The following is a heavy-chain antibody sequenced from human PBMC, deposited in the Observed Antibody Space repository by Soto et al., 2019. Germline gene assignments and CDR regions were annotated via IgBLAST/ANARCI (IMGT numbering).Heavy chain of an antibody. V-gene: IGHV3-48*01. J-gene: IGHJ4*02. CDR2: ISGSNNNI. D-gene: IGHD2-21*02. CDR3: ASERLCGADCYFFDN. Sequence: PGGSLRLSCAASGFTFSSYWMNWVRQAPGKGLEWISKISGSNNNIYYADSVRGRFTISRDNAKNSLYLQMNSLRAEDTAIYYCASERLCGADCYFFDNRGQGTQVTVSS. CDR1: GFTFSSYW.